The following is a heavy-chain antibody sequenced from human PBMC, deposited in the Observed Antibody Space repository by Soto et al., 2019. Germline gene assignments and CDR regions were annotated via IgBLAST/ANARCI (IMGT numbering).Heavy chain of an antibody. CDR3: ASREVDTPMVNYY. V-gene: IGHV4-34*01. D-gene: IGHD5-18*01. Sequence: PSETLSLTFAGYGGSFSGYYWSWIRQPPGKGLEWIGEINHSGSTNYNPSLKSRVTLSVDTSKNQFSLKLRSVTAADTAVYYCASREVDTPMVNYYWGQGTLVTV. CDR1: GGSFSGYY. J-gene: IGHJ4*02. CDR2: INHSGST.